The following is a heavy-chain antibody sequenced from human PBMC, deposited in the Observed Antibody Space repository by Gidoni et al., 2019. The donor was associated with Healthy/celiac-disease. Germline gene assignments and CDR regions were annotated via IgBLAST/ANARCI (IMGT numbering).Heavy chain of an antibody. CDR3: AKAVNYGDYAVDL. CDR2: IAYDGSNK. CDR1: GFTFSSYG. D-gene: IGHD4-17*01. J-gene: IGHJ2*01. V-gene: IGHV3-30*18. Sequence: QVQLVESGGGVVQPGRSLSLSCAASGFTFSSYGMHWVRQAPGKGLEGVAVIAYDGSNKYYADSVKGRFTISRDNSKNTLYLQMNSLRAEDTAVYYCAKAVNYGDYAVDLWGRGTLVTVSS.